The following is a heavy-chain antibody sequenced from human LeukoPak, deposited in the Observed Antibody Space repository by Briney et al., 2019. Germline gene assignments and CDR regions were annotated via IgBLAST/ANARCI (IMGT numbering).Heavy chain of an antibody. Sequence: ASVKVPCKASGYTFTGYYMHWVRQAPGQGREGMGWINPNSGGTNYAQKFQGRVTMTRDTSISTAYMELSRLRSDDTAVYYCASFSSGWYFDGYWGQGTLVTVSS. CDR1: GYTFTGYY. CDR2: INPNSGGT. CDR3: ASFSSGWYFDGY. J-gene: IGHJ4*02. V-gene: IGHV1-2*02. D-gene: IGHD6-19*01.